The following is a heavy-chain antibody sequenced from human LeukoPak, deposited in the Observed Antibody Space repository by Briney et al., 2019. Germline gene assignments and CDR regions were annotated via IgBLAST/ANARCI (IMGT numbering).Heavy chain of an antibody. V-gene: IGHV4-34*01. J-gene: IGHJ4*02. Sequence: ESSETLSLTCAVYCGSFSGYYWSWIRQPPGKGLEWIGEINHSGSTNYNPSLKSRVTISVDTSKNQFSLKLSSVTAADTAVYYCAREVDYYDSSGYFGFWGQGTLVTVSS. CDR2: INHSGST. CDR3: AREVDYYDSSGYFGF. CDR1: CGSFSGYY. D-gene: IGHD3-22*01.